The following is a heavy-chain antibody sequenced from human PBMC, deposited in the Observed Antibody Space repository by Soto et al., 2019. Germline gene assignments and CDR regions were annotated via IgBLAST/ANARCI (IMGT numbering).Heavy chain of an antibody. V-gene: IGHV1-69*13. CDR1: GGTFSSYA. CDR2: IIPIFGTA. Sequence: SVKVSCKASGGTFSSYAISWVRQAPGQGLEWMGGIIPIFGTANYAQKFQCRVTITADESTSTAYMELSSLRSEDTAVYYCAREGSGYDWLYSDYWGQGTLVTVSS. CDR3: AREGSGYDWLYSDY. D-gene: IGHD5-12*01. J-gene: IGHJ4*02.